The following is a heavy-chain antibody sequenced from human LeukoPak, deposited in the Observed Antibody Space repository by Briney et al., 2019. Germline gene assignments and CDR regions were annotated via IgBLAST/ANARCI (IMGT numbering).Heavy chain of an antibody. CDR2: VNPNSGHT. CDR1: GYTFTSYD. CDR3: ASTGYCSGGSCYSFGFDP. Sequence: GASVKVSCKASGYTFTSYDINWVRQATGQGLEWMGWVNPNSGHTGFAQKFQGRVSMTSNTSISTAYMEVRSLRSDDTAVYYCASTGYCSGGSCYSFGFDPWGQGTLVTVSS. D-gene: IGHD2-15*01. V-gene: IGHV1-8*01. J-gene: IGHJ5*02.